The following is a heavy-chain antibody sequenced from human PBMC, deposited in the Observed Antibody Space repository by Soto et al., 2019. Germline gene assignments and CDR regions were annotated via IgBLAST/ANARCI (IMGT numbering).Heavy chain of an antibody. D-gene: IGHD3-9*01. J-gene: IGHJ6*02. CDR1: GGTFSSYA. CDR3: ARTPLTGYSIYYYYGMDV. CDR2: IIPIFGTA. Sequence: GASVKVSCKASGGTFSSYAISWVRQAPGQGLEWMGGIIPIFGTANYAQKFQGRVTITADESTSTAYMELSSLRSEDTAVYYCARTPLTGYSIYYYYGMDVWGQGTTVTVSS. V-gene: IGHV1-69*13.